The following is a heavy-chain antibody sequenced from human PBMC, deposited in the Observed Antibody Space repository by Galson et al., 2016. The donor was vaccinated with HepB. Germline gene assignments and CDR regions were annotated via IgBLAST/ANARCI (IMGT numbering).Heavy chain of an antibody. Sequence: SLRLSCAASGFTFSTYALNWVRQAPGKGLEWVSAISDSGGSTYYADSVKGRFTISRDKSKNTLYLQMNSLRAEDTAVYYCAKGHSGYFDYWGQGTLVTVSS. CDR3: AKGHSGYFDY. CDR1: GFTFSTYA. CDR2: ISDSGGST. V-gene: IGHV3-23*01. J-gene: IGHJ4*02. D-gene: IGHD6-19*01.